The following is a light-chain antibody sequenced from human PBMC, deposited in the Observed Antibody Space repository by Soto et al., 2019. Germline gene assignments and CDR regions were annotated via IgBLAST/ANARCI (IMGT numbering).Light chain of an antibody. Sequence: DIVMTQSPDSLAVSLGERATINCKSSQSVLYSSNNKNYLAWYQQTPGQPPKLLIYWASTRESGVPDRFSGSGSGTDFTLTISSLQAEDVAVYYCQQYCSTYPYTFGQGTKLEIK. CDR1: QSVLYSSNNKNY. V-gene: IGKV4-1*01. CDR2: WAS. J-gene: IGKJ2*01. CDR3: QQYCSTYPYT.